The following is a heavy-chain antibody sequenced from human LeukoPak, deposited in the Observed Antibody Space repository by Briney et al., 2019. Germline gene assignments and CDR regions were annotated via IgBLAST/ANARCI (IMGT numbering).Heavy chain of an antibody. V-gene: IGHV4-61*02. Sequence: PSETLSLTCTVSGGSISSGSYYWSWIRQPAGTGLEWIGRIYTSGSTNYNPSLKSRVTISVDTSKNQFSLKLTSVTAADTAVYYCARDNSGSNQDDFDYWGQGTLVTVSS. CDR3: ARDNSGSNQDDFDY. D-gene: IGHD1-26*01. J-gene: IGHJ4*02. CDR1: GGSISSGSYY. CDR2: IYTSGST.